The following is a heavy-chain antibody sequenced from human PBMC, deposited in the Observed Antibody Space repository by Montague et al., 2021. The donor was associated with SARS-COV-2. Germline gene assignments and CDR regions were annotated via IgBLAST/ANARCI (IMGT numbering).Heavy chain of an antibody. CDR3: ARRPYYYDSSGQLHP. Sequence: SETLSLTCTVYGGSISSKTSRWAWVRQPAGQGLVWIVCLFYSGSTYFNPSLKSRVAISIDTSKNQFSLKLSSVTAADTAVYYCARRPYYYDSSGQLHPWGQGVLVTVSS. CDR1: GGSISSKTSR. CDR2: LFYSGST. D-gene: IGHD3-22*01. J-gene: IGHJ5*02. V-gene: IGHV4-39*07.